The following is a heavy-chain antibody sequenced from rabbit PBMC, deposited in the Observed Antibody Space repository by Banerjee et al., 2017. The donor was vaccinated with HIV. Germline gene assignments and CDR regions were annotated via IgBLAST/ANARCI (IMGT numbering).Heavy chain of an antibody. V-gene: IGHV1S45*01. J-gene: IGHJ4*01. Sequence: QEQLKETGGGLVQPGGSLTLSCKASGFDFSSYYMSWVRQAPGKGLEWIGEIYTGSSGSAYYASWAKGRFTISKTSSTTVTLQMTSLTAADTATYFCARDSHATSSAYYIPYYFNLWGPGTLVTVS. CDR3: ARDSHATSSAYYIPYYFNL. CDR1: GFDFSSYYM. CDR2: IYTGSSGSA. D-gene: IGHD1-1*01.